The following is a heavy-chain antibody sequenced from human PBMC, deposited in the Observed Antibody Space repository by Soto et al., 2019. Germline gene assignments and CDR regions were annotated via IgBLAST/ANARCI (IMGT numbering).Heavy chain of an antibody. CDR3: ARRRTRYCSSTRCYTNWFDP. Sequence: ASVKVSCKASGYTFTSYDINWVRQATGQGLEWMGWMNPNSGNTGYAQKFQGRVTMTRNTSISTAYMELSSLRSEDTAVYYCARRRTRYCSSTRCYTNWFDPWGQGTLVTVSS. D-gene: IGHD2-2*02. J-gene: IGHJ5*02. CDR2: MNPNSGNT. V-gene: IGHV1-8*01. CDR1: GYTFTSYD.